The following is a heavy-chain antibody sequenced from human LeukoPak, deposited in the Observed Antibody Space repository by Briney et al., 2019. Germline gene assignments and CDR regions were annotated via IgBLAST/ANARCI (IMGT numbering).Heavy chain of an antibody. CDR2: TYYSGST. V-gene: IGHV4-39*07. CDR3: ARDHVDTAMEGDY. Sequence: SETLSLTCTVSGGSISSYYWGWIRQPPGKGLEWIGSTYYSGSTYYNPSLKSRVTISVDTSKNQFSLKLSSVTAADTAVYYCARDHVDTAMEGDYWGQGTLVTVSS. J-gene: IGHJ4*02. CDR1: GGSISSYY. D-gene: IGHD5-18*01.